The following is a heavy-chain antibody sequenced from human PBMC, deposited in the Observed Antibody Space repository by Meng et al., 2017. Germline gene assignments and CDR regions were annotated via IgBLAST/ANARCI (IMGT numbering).Heavy chain of an antibody. D-gene: IGHD3-22*01. CDR2: IIPIFGTA. J-gene: IGHJ3*02. Sequence: SVKVSCKASGGTFSSYAISWVRQAPGQGLEWMGGIIPIFGTANYEQKFQGRVTITADESTSTAYMVLSSLRSEDTAVYYCARGKYYYDSSGYYYVDAFDIWGQGTMVTVSS. CDR3: ARGKYYYDSSGYYYVDAFDI. V-gene: IGHV1-69*13. CDR1: GGTFSSYA.